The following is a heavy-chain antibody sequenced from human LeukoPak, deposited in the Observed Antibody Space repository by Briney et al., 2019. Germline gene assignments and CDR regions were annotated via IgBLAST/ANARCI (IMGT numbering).Heavy chain of an antibody. D-gene: IGHD3-10*01. V-gene: IGHV3-23*01. CDR2: ISGSGGTT. CDR3: AKGFYGSGSSDY. J-gene: IGHJ4*02. CDR1: GFTFSNCA. Sequence: GGSLRLSCAGSGFTFSNCAMSWVRQAPGKGLEWVSSISGSGGTTYYADSVKGRLTISGDNSKKTLYLQMNSLRAEDTAVYHCAKGFYGSGSSDYWGQGTLVTVSS.